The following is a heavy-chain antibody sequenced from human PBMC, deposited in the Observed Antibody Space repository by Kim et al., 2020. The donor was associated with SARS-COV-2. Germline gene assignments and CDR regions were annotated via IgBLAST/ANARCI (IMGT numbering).Heavy chain of an antibody. V-gene: IGHV3-53*01. CDR3: ARAVKTMILFDHYGMGV. Sequence: VGSLRLSCAASGFTVSSNYMSCVRQAQGKGLEWVSVIYSGGSTYYADSVKGRFTISRDNSKNTLYLQMNSLRAEDTAVYYCARAVKTMILFDHYGMGVWG. CDR2: IYSGGST. CDR1: GFTVSSNY. J-gene: IGHJ6*01. D-gene: IGHD3-22*01.